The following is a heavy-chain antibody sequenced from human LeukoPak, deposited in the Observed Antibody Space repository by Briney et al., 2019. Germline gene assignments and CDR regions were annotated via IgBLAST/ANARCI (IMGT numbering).Heavy chain of an antibody. V-gene: IGHV4-30-2*01. CDR3: ARGRDDYDSLIGSANAYYFDY. CDR1: GDSISTGGYS. D-gene: IGHD3-9*01. CDR2: IYETGST. J-gene: IGHJ4*02. Sequence: SQTLSPTCAVSGDSISTGGYSWTWIRQPPGKGLQWIGSIYETGSTSYNPSLQSRVTISIGRSKNQFSLELTSVTAADTAVYYCARGRDDYDSLIGSANAYYFDYWGQGTLVTVSS.